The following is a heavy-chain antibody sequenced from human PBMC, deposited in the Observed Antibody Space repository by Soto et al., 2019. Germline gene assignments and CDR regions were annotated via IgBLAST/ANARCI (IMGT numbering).Heavy chain of an antibody. CDR2: ISPMFGAA. CDR3: AREVQVHTPAFVY. D-gene: IGHD3-10*01. Sequence: QVQLVQSGAEMKKPGSSVKVSCQSSGGPFNTYPINWVRQAPGQGPEWMGDISPMFGAANYAPKFQGGVAITADESTGTSYMQVISLTSEDTALYFCAREVQVHTPAFVYWGQGTLVTVSS. CDR1: GGPFNTYP. J-gene: IGHJ4*02. V-gene: IGHV1-69*19.